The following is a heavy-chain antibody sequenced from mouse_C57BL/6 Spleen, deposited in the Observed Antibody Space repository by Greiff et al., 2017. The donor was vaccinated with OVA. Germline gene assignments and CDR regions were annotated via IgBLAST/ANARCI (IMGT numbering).Heavy chain of an antibody. Sequence: QVQLKESGAELVKPGASVKISCKASGYAFSSYWMNWVKQRPGKGLEWIGQIYPGDGDTNYNGKFKGKATLTADKSSSTAYMQLSSLTSEDSAVYFCARNYGLPAMDYWGQGTSVTVSS. V-gene: IGHV1-80*01. J-gene: IGHJ4*01. CDR2: IYPGDGDT. D-gene: IGHD1-1*01. CDR3: ARNYGLPAMDY. CDR1: GYAFSSYW.